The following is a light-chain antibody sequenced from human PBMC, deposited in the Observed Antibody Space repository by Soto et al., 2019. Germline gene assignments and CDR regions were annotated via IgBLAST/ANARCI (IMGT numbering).Light chain of an antibody. CDR2: DAS. J-gene: IGKJ2*01. Sequence: DIQMTQSPSTRSASVGDRVTITCRASQSIGRWLAWYQQKPGKAPKLLSYDASSLESGVPPRFSGSGSGTEFTLSISSLQPDDFGTYYCQQYNSFSVDTFRHGTKLEI. CDR3: QQYNSFSVDT. V-gene: IGKV1-5*01. CDR1: QSIGRW.